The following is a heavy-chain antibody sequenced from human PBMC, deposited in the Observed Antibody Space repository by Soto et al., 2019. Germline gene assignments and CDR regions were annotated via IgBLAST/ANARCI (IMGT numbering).Heavy chain of an antibody. Sequence: PSETLSLTCTVSGGSVSSGSYYWSWIRQPPGKGLEWIGYIYYSGSTNYNPSLKSRVAISVDTSKNQFSLKLRSLRSDDTAVYYCARDRVAEGQYYYYGMDVWGQGTTVTVSS. CDR1: GGSVSSGSYY. CDR3: ARDRVAEGQYYYYGMDV. D-gene: IGHD2-15*01. J-gene: IGHJ6*02. V-gene: IGHV4-61*01. CDR2: IYYSGST.